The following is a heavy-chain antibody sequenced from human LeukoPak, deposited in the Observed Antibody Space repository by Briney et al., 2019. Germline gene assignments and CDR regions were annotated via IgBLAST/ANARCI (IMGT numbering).Heavy chain of an antibody. CDR2: INPNSGGT. V-gene: IGHV1-2*06. J-gene: IGHJ6*02. Sequence: ASVKVSCKASGYTFTGYYMHWVRQAPGQGLEWMGRINPNSGGTNYAQKFQGRVTMTRDTSISTAYMELSSLRSEDTAVYYCARRAMVVTRIENYYQGMDVWGQGTSVTVSS. D-gene: IGHD4-23*01. CDR1: GYTFTGYY. CDR3: ARRAMVVTRIENYYQGMDV.